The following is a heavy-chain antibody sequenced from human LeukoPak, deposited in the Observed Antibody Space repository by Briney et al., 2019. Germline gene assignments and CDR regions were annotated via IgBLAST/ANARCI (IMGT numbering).Heavy chain of an antibody. J-gene: IGHJ4*02. CDR2: ISGSGAST. V-gene: IGHV3-23*01. CDR3: AKDVGKWGSLHFFDY. CDR1: GFTLSTNA. Sequence: GGSLRLSCLTSGFTLSTNAMSWVRQAPGKGLEWISGISGSGASTYYADSVKGRFTISRDDSRNTLYLQMNSLRGDDTAVYYCAKDVGKWGSLHFFDYWGQETLVTVSS. D-gene: IGHD2-15*01.